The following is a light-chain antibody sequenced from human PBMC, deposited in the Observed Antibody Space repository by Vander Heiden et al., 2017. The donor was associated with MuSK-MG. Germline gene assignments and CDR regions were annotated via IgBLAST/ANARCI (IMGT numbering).Light chain of an antibody. CDR2: YDD. Sequence: QSVLTQPPSVSEAPSHRVTISCSGSNSNIGNNGVKWYQQLPGKAPKLLIYYDDLMPSGVSDRFSGSKSGTSASLAISGLQSEDEADYYCATWDDSLNGWVFGGGTKLTVL. CDR3: ATWDDSLNGWV. J-gene: IGLJ3*02. V-gene: IGLV1-36*01. CDR1: NSNIGNNG.